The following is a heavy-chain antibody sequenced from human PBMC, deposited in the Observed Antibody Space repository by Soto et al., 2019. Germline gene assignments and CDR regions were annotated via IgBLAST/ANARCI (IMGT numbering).Heavy chain of an antibody. V-gene: IGHV1-8*01. Sequence: QEQLVQSGAEVKKPGASVKVSCKASGYTFATYDFNWVRQAPGQGLEWMGWMNPNSGNTGYAQKFQGRVSMTRNTSISTAYMELSGLRSEDTALYFCARRKERSGPNYFDLWGQGTLVTVSS. J-gene: IGHJ4*02. CDR3: ARRKERSGPNYFDL. D-gene: IGHD6-25*01. CDR2: MNPNSGNT. CDR1: GYTFATYD.